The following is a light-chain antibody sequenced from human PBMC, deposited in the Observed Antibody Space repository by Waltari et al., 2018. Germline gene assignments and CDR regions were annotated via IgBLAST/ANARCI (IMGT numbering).Light chain of an antibody. V-gene: IGLV2-23*02. CDR1: SSPIGPFNL. CDR3: CSYAGSRTWV. CDR2: DVS. J-gene: IGLJ3*02. Sequence: QSALTQPASVSGSPGQSISIPCIGTSSPIGPFNLVSWYLQYPGTAPKLLISDVSQRPSGVSNRFSGSKSGNTASLTISGLQAEDEAIYYCCSYAGSRTWVFGGGAKLTVL.